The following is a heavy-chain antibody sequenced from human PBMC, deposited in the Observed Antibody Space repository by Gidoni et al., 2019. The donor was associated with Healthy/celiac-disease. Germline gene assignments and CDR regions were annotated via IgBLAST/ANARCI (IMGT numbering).Heavy chain of an antibody. Sequence: QVTLKESGPVLVKPTETLTLTCTVSGFSLSNARMGASWIRQPPGKALEWLAHIFSNDEKSYSTSLKSRLTISKDTSKSQVVLTMTNMDPVDTATYYCAQIYGDYGDPDAFDIWGQGTMVTVSS. CDR1: GFSLSNARMG. CDR2: IFSNDEK. D-gene: IGHD4-17*01. CDR3: AQIYGDYGDPDAFDI. V-gene: IGHV2-26*01. J-gene: IGHJ3*02.